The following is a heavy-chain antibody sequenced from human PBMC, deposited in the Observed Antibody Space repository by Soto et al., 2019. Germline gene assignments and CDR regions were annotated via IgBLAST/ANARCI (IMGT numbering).Heavy chain of an antibody. D-gene: IGHD4-17*01. Sequence: QVQLVQSEADVKKPGSSVKVSCKSSGGTFSRFSINWVRQAPGRGLEWMGGVIPIFDIINYAEKFQGRVTITADKSTNTAYMERSSLTSEDTAVYYCARDGGTTVITKFDYWGQGTLVIVSS. CDR1: GGTFSRFS. V-gene: IGHV1-69*17. CDR3: ARDGGTTVITKFDY. J-gene: IGHJ4*02. CDR2: VIPIFDII.